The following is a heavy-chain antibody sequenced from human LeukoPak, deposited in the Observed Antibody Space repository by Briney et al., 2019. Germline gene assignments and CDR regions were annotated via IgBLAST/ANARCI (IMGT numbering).Heavy chain of an antibody. CDR3: ARGDYDYVWGSYRYSKLIDP. J-gene: IGHJ5*02. Sequence: SETLSLTCAVYGGSFSGYYWSWIRQPPGKGLEWIGEINHSGSTNYNPSLKSRVTISVDTSKNQFSLKLSSVTAADTAVYYCARGDYDYVWGSYRYSKLIDPWGQGTLVTVSS. V-gene: IGHV4-34*01. CDR1: GGSFSGYY. CDR2: INHSGST. D-gene: IGHD3-16*02.